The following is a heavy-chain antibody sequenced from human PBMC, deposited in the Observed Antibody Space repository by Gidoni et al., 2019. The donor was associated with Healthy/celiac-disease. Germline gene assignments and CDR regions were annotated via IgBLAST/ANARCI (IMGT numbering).Heavy chain of an antibody. J-gene: IGHJ6*02. Sequence: QVKRVESGGGVVQPGRALRRSCAAAGVTFSSDGMQWVRQAPGKGLEWGAVIWYDGSNKYYADSVKGRFTISRDNSKNTLYLQMNSLRAEDTAVYYCARGPQYSSSSRGVQYYYYYGMDVWGQGTTVTVSS. D-gene: IGHD6-6*01. CDR1: GVTFSSDG. V-gene: IGHV3-33*01. CDR2: IWYDGSNK. CDR3: ARGPQYSSSSRGVQYYYYYGMDV.